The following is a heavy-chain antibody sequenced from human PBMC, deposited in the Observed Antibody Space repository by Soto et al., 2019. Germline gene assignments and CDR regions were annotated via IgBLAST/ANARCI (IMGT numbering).Heavy chain of an antibody. Sequence: GGSLRLSCAASGFTFSSYDMHWVRQATGKGLEWVSAIGTAGDTYYPGSVKGRFTISRENAKNSLYLQMNSLRAEDTAVYYCARDGISGYCTNGVCDPTRYWYFDLWGRGTLVTVSS. D-gene: IGHD2-8*01. V-gene: IGHV3-13*01. CDR2: IGTAGDT. CDR1: GFTFSSYD. CDR3: ARDGISGYCTNGVCDPTRYWYFDL. J-gene: IGHJ2*01.